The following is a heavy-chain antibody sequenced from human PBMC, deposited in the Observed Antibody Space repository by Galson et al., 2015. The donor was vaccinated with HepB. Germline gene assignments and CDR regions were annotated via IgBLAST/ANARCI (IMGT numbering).Heavy chain of an antibody. CDR2: IIPIFGTA. D-gene: IGHD3-22*01. CDR1: RDTFSNYA. V-gene: IGHV1-69*13. CDR3: ARKYYYDSTAPFDY. Sequence: SVKVSCKASRDTFSNYAFSWVRQAPGQGLEWMGEIIPIFGTANYGQKFQGRITITADESTSTAYMELRSLTSEDTAVYYCARKYYYDSTAPFDYWGQGTLVTVSS. J-gene: IGHJ4*02.